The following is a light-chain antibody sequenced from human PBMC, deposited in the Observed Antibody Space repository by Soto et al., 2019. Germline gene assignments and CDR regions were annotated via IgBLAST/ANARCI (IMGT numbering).Light chain of an antibody. V-gene: IGKV3D-20*01. CDR2: DGS. Sequence: EIVLTQSPATLSLSPGDRATLSCGASQSVRSSYVAWYQQKAGLAPRLLIYDGSSRASGIPDRFSGSGSGTAFTLTIGRLEPEDFAVYYGQQYDNSAPLSFGGGTKVEMK. CDR3: QQYDNSAPLS. J-gene: IGKJ4*01. CDR1: QSVRSSY.